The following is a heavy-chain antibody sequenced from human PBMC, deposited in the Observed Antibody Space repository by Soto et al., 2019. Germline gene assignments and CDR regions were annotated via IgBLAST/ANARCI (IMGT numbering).Heavy chain of an antibody. J-gene: IGHJ6*02. CDR1: GXTFSDYY. Sequence: GSLRLACAASGXTFSDYYMSWIRQATGKGLEWVSYISSSGSTIYYADSVKGRFTISRDNAKNSLYLQMNSLRAEDKAVNYCARANVDIVATITGYYYGMDVWGQGTTVTVSS. D-gene: IGHD5-12*01. V-gene: IGHV3-11*01. CDR3: ARANVDIVATITGYYYGMDV. CDR2: ISSSGSTI.